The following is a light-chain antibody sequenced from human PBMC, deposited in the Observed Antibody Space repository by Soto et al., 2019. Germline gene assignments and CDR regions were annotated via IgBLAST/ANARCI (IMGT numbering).Light chain of an antibody. J-gene: IGKJ4*01. V-gene: IGKV3-15*01. CDR3: QQCKDWPLT. CDR2: GAS. Sequence: EMVVTQSPATLSMSPGGRATLSCRTSESISRNLAWYQQKLGQAPRLLIYGASTRATGIPARFSGSGSGTEFTLTISSLQSEDFAVYYCQQCKDWPLTFGGGTKVDIK. CDR1: ESISRN.